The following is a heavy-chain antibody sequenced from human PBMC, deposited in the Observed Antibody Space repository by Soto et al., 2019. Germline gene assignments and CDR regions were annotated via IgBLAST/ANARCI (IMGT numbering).Heavy chain of an antibody. CDR2: IGPGGLYT. J-gene: IGHJ4*02. D-gene: IGHD3-22*01. CDR3: ARISDSRSQEEEY. V-gene: IGHV1-46*01. Sequence: VQLVQSGAEVKKPGASVKVSCKASGYTFINYFMHWVRQAPGQGLEWMRIIGPGGLYTKYAQKFQGRVTMTKDTSTSTIYMEMSSLRSEDTAVYYCARISDSRSQEEEYWGQGTLVTVSS. CDR1: GYTFINYF.